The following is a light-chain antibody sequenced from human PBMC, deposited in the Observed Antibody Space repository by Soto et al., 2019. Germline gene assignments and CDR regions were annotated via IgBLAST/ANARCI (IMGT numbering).Light chain of an antibody. CDR1: ELGDRY. CDR2: QDT. CDR3: QAWGRSTVV. Sequence: SSELSQPPSVSVSPGQTASITCSGDELGDRYACWYQQKPGQSPVLIIYQDTKRPSGTPARFSGSNSGNTATLTISGTQAADEADYFCQAWGRSTVVFGGGTKQTVL. J-gene: IGLJ2*01. V-gene: IGLV3-1*01.